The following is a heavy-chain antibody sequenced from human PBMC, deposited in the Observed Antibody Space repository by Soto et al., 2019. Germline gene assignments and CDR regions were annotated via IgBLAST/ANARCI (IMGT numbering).Heavy chain of an antibody. CDR3: ARKIVGVVNYYYYMDV. CDR2: IYSGGST. CDR1: GFTVSSNY. Sequence: GGSLRLSCAASGFTVSSNYMSWVRQAPGKGLEWVSVIYSGGSTYYADSVKGRFTSSRDNSKNTLYLQMNSLRAEDTAVYYCARKIVGVVNYYYYMDVWGKGTTVTVSS. J-gene: IGHJ6*03. V-gene: IGHV3-66*01. D-gene: IGHD3-3*01.